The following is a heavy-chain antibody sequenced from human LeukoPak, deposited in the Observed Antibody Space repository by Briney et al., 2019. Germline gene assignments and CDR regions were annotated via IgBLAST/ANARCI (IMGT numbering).Heavy chain of an antibody. CDR2: ISAYNGNT. Sequence: GASVKVSCKASGYTFTSYGISWVRQAPGQGLEWMGWISAYNGNTNYAQKLQGRVTMTTDTSTSTAYMELSSLRSEDTAVYYCARLYSSSWYGGDYFDYWGQGTLVTVSS. J-gene: IGHJ4*02. D-gene: IGHD6-13*01. V-gene: IGHV1-18*01. CDR3: ARLYSSSWYGGDYFDY. CDR1: GYTFTSYG.